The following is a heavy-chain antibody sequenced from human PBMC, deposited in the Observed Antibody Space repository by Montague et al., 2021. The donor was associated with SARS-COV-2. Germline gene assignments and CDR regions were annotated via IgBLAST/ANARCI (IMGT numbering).Heavy chain of an antibody. CDR2: IHHGGST. Sequence: SETLSLTCAVHGGSFSTYSWNWIRQPPGKGLEWIGEIHHGGSTNYNPSPKSRVTISADTSKTQFSLKLTYVSAADTAVYYCARLGDGVVPSPILGDGPYYSYYYMDVWGKGTTVTVSS. CDR1: GGSFSTYS. V-gene: IGHV4-34*01. CDR3: ARLGDGVVPSPILGDGPYYSYYYMDV. J-gene: IGHJ6*03. D-gene: IGHD2-2*02.